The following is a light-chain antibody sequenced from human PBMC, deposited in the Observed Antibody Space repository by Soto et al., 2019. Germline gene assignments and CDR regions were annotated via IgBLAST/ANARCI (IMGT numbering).Light chain of an antibody. CDR2: TAS. V-gene: IGKV1-8*01. CDR3: QQYYSYPWT. J-gene: IGKJ1*01. Sequence: AIRMTQSPSSFSASTGDRVTITCRASQGISSYLAWYQQKPEKDPKLLIYTASTLQSGVPSRFSGSGSGTDFTLTISGLQSEDFATYYCQQYYSYPWTFGQGTKVDIK. CDR1: QGISSY.